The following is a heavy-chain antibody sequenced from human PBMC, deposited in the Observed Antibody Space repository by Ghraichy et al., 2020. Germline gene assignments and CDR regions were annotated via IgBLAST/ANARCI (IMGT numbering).Heavy chain of an antibody. CDR3: ARGLYSSNIPNH. Sequence: SQTLSLTCAVYGGSISGYYWSWIRQPPRKGLEWIGEINHSGSTMYNPSLKSRLSILVDTSKNNFSLRLSSVTAADMAVYYCARGLYSSNIPNHWGQGTLVTVSS. CDR1: GGSISGYY. CDR2: INHSGST. D-gene: IGHD6-13*01. J-gene: IGHJ4*02. V-gene: IGHV4-34*01.